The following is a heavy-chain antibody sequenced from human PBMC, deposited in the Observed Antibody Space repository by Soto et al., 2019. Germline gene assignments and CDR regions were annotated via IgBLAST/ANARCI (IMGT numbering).Heavy chain of an antibody. Sequence: QVQLVESGGGVVQPGRSLRLSCAASGFTFSSYGMHWVRQAPGKGLEWVAVISYDGTNKYCADSVKGRFTISRDNSKNTLYLQLIGLRAEDTAVYYCAKEHVTYALEYYFDFRGQGTLVTVSS. V-gene: IGHV3-30*18. CDR3: AKEHVTYALEYYFDF. CDR1: GFTFSSYG. J-gene: IGHJ4*02. D-gene: IGHD3-3*01. CDR2: ISYDGTNK.